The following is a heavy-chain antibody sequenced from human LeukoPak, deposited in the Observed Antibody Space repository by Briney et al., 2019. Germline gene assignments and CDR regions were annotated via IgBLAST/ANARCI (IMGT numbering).Heavy chain of an antibody. Sequence: GGSLRLSCAASGFTVSSNYMSWVRQAPGKGLEWVSVIYSGGSTYYADSVKGRFTISRDNSKNTLYLQMNSLRAEDTAVYYCAKGRIAAHRHYYYYMDVWGKGTTVTVSS. V-gene: IGHV3-53*05. CDR2: IYSGGST. D-gene: IGHD6-6*01. CDR3: AKGRIAAHRHYYYYMDV. CDR1: GFTVSSNY. J-gene: IGHJ6*03.